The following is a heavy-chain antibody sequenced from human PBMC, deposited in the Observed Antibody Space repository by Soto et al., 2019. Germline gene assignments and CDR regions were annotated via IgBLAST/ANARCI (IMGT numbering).Heavy chain of an antibody. CDR2: INHSGST. Sequence: SETLSLTCAVYGGSFSGYYWSWIRQPPGKGLEWIGEINHSGSTNYNPSLKNRVTISVDTSKNQFSLKLSSVTAADTAVYYCARGGNRFYFLLGYFDYWGQGTLVTVSS. D-gene: IGHD3-16*02. V-gene: IGHV4-34*01. CDR3: ARGGNRFYFLLGYFDY. CDR1: GGSFSGYY. J-gene: IGHJ4*02.